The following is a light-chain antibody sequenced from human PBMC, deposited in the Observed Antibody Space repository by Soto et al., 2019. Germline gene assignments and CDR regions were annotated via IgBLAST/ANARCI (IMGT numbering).Light chain of an antibody. CDR2: EVS. CDR1: SVDVGGYNY. J-gene: IGLJ1*01. V-gene: IGLV2-14*01. Sequence: QSALAQPASASGSLGQSITISCTGTSVDVGGYNYVSWYQHHPGKAPRLLIFEVSNRPSGVSNRFSGSKSGNTTSLTISGLQAEDEADYYCTSYTIKTTYVFGTGTKATVL. CDR3: TSYTIKTTYV.